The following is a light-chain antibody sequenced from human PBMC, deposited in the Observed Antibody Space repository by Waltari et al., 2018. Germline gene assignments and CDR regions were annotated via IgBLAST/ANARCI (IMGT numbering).Light chain of an antibody. CDR3: SSYAGGSSLM. CDR1: STDVEAYYP. J-gene: IGLJ3*02. Sequence: QSALTQPPSAFGSPGQPITISFTRISTDVEAYYPVFWYQQPPGKAPRLLIYEVTKPPSGVPDRFSGSKSDNTASLAVSGLQAEDKAEYYCSSYAGGSSLMFGGGTKLTVL. CDR2: EVT. V-gene: IGLV2-8*01.